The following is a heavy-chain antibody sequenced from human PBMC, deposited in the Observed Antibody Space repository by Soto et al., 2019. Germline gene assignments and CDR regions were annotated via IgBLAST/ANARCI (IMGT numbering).Heavy chain of an antibody. Sequence: SETLSLTCAVYGGSFSGYYWSWIRQPPGKGLEWIGEINHSGSTNYNPSLKSRVTISVDTSKNQFSLKLSSVTAADTAVYYCARVAAARPFYYGMDVWGQGTTVT. V-gene: IGHV4-34*01. CDR1: GGSFSGYY. D-gene: IGHD6-6*01. CDR2: INHSGST. J-gene: IGHJ6*02. CDR3: ARVAAARPFYYGMDV.